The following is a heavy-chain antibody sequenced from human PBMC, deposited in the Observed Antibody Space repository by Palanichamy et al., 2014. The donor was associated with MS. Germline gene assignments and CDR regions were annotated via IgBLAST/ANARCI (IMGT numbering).Heavy chain of an antibody. J-gene: IGHJ4*02. D-gene: IGHD3-10*01. CDR2: IYTAGST. V-gene: IGHV3-53*01. CDR1: GFTVSSKY. Sequence: EVQLVESGGGLIQPGGSLRVSCAASGFTVSSKYMHWVRQAPGKGLEWVSVIYTAGSTYYADSVKGRFTVSRDNSKNTLYLQTNSLRAEDTAVYYCARESWFGEYRGYYFDHWGQGTLVTVSS. CDR3: ARESWFGEYRGYYFDH.